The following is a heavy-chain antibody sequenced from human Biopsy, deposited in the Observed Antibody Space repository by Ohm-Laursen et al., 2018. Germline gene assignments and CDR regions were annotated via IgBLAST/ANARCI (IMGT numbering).Heavy chain of an antibody. CDR1: GFTVYNNY. D-gene: IGHD7-27*01. V-gene: IGHV3-66*01. CDR2: IYSGGDT. CDR3: VSFGINWGLSY. Sequence: SLRFSCTASGFTVYNNYMTWVRQAPGKGLEWVSLIYSGGDTRYADSVKGRFTISRDNAKNTLFLQMNSLSTEDTAVYYCVSFGINWGLSYWGQGILVTVAS. J-gene: IGHJ4*02.